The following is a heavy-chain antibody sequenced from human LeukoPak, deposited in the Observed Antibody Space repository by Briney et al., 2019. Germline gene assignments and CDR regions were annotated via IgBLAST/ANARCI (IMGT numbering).Heavy chain of an antibody. J-gene: IGHJ4*02. V-gene: IGHV3-23*01. CDR3: AKDVLVRGYSGYDWDY. CDR1: GFTFSSYA. Sequence: GGSLRLSCAASGFTFSSYAMSWVRQAPGKGLEWVSAISGSGGSTYYADSVKGWFTISRDNSKNTLYLQMNSLRAEDTAVYYCAKDVLVRGYSGYDWDYWGQGTLVTVSS. CDR2: ISGSGGST. D-gene: IGHD5-12*01.